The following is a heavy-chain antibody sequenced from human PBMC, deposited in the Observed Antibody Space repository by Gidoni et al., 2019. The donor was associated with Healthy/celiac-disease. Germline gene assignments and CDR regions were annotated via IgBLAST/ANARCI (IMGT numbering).Heavy chain of an antibody. Sequence: EVQLVESGGGWVQPGGSLRLSCAASGFTFSSYAMHWVRQAPGKGLEYVSAISSNGGSTYYANSVKGRFTISRDNSKNTLYLQMGSLRAEDMAVYYCSRFDPGYFDYWGQGPLVTVSS. V-gene: IGHV3-64*01. CDR2: ISSNGGST. CDR1: GFTFSSYA. D-gene: IGHD3-10*01. CDR3: SRFDPGYFDY. J-gene: IGHJ4*02.